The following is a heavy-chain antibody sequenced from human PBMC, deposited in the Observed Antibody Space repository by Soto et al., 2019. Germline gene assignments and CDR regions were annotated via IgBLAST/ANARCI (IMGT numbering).Heavy chain of an antibody. J-gene: IGHJ5*02. CDR2: IHCSGST. CDR1: GGSISSCSYC. V-gene: IGHV4-39*02. Sequence: SETLSLTCTVSGGSISSCSYCWGWIRQPPGKGLEWIGTIHCSGSTYYNPSTNNRLTISIDTSKNHSYMKLNSVTAADTAVYYCARDEALHNWFDPWGQGTLVTVSS. CDR3: ARDEALHNWFDP.